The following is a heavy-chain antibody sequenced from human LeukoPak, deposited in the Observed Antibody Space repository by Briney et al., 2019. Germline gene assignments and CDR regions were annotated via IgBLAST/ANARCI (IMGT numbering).Heavy chain of an antibody. V-gene: IGHV5-51*01. CDR3: ASRQDWFDP. Sequence: GESLKISCKGSGYSFTTYWIGWVRQMPGKGLEWMGIIYPSDSDTKYSPSFQGQVTISADKSTSTAYLQWSSLKASDTAMYYCASRQDWFDPWSQGTLVTVSS. CDR1: GYSFTTYW. J-gene: IGHJ5*02. CDR2: IYPSDSDT.